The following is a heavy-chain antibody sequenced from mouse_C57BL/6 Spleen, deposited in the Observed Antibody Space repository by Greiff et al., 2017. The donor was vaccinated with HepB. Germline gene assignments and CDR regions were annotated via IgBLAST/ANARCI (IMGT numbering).Heavy chain of an antibody. V-gene: IGHV1-81*01. D-gene: IGHD2-4*01. CDR2: IYPRSGNT. Sequence: VQLQQSGAELARPGASVKLSCKASGYTFTSYGISWVKQSTGQGLEWIGEIYPRSGNTYYNEKFKGKATLTADKSSRTAYMGLRSLTSEDSAVYFCARYDYDYGKTWFAYWGQGTLVTVSA. CDR1: GYTFTSYG. J-gene: IGHJ3*01. CDR3: ARYDYDYGKTWFAY.